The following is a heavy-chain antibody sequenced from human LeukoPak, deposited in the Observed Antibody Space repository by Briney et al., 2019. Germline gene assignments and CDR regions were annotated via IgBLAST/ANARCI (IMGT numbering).Heavy chain of an antibody. D-gene: IGHD4-17*01. CDR3: AKIGGGDYMGGSPDY. CDR2: ISGSGDRT. Sequence: GGSLRLSCATSGFTFRTYAMSWVRQAPGEGLELVSVISGSGDRTYYADSVKGRFTISRDNSKNTLWLQMNSLRAEDTAEYYCAKIGGGDYMGGSPDYWGQGTLVTVSS. J-gene: IGHJ4*02. V-gene: IGHV3-23*01. CDR1: GFTFRTYA.